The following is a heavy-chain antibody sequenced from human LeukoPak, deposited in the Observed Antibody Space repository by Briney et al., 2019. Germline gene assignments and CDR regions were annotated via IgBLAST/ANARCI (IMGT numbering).Heavy chain of an antibody. Sequence: PGGSLRLSCAASGFTVSSNYMSWVRQAPGKGLEYVSAISSNGGSTYFANSVKGRFTISRDNSKNTLYLQMGSLRAEDMAVYYCATALYCSRISRPNAGYYFDSWGQGTLVIVSS. CDR2: ISSNGGST. CDR3: ATALYCSRISRPNAGYYFDS. J-gene: IGHJ4*02. CDR1: GFTVSSNY. D-gene: IGHD2-2*01. V-gene: IGHV3-64*01.